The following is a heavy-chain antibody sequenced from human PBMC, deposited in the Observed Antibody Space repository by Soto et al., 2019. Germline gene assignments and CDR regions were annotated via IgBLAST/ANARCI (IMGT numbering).Heavy chain of an antibody. CDR3: ATYCSSTSCEARFDY. Sequence: SETLSLTCSFSGDSVTSHYLTWIRQSPEKGLEWIGYMHYTGFSHYNPSLKSRLTISVDRSKNQFTLQLTSVTVADTAVYYCATYCSSTSCEARFDYWGQGTLVTVSS. CDR1: GDSVTSHY. CDR2: MHYTGFS. J-gene: IGHJ4*02. D-gene: IGHD2-2*01. V-gene: IGHV4-59*02.